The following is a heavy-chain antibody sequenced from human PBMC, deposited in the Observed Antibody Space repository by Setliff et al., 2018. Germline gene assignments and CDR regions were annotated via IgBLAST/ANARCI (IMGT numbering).Heavy chain of an antibody. V-gene: IGHV4-59*01. CDR3: ARDEGSSYFYGMDV. J-gene: IGHJ6*02. Sequence: SETLSLTCTVSGGSISSYYWSWIRQPPGKGLEWIGYIYYSGSTNYNPSLKSRVTISVDTSKNQFSLKLSSVTAAGTAVYYCARDEGSSYFYGMDVWGQGTTVTVSS. CDR1: GGSISSYY. D-gene: IGHD6-13*01. CDR2: IYYSGST.